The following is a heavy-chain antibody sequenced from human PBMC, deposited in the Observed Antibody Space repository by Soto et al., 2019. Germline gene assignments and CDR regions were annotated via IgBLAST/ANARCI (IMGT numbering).Heavy chain of an antibody. D-gene: IGHD2-15*01. CDR2: INSEGSST. J-gene: IGHJ4*02. Sequence: QPGGSLRLSCAASGFTFSSYWMHWVRQAPGKGLVWVSRINSEGSSTSYADSVKGRFTISRDNAKNTLYLQMNSLRAEDTAVYYCVRTSLVVAAATREDYWGQGTLVTVSS. V-gene: IGHV3-74*01. CDR1: GFTFSSYW. CDR3: VRTSLVVAAATREDY.